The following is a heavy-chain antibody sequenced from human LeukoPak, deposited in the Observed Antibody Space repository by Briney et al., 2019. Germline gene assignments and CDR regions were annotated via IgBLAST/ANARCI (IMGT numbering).Heavy chain of an antibody. Sequence: ASVRVSCKASGYSFTSHALNWLRQAPGQGPEWMGWLNTNTGNPTYAQGFTGRFVFSLDTSVSTAYLQISSLKAEDTAVYYCARTFDDYYGMDVWGQGTTVTVSS. J-gene: IGHJ6*02. D-gene: IGHD3-9*01. CDR2: LNTNTGNP. V-gene: IGHV7-4-1*02. CDR1: GYSFTSHA. CDR3: ARTFDDYYGMDV.